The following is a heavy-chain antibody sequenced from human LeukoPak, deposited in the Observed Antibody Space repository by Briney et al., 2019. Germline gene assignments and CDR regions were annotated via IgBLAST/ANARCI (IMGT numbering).Heavy chain of an antibody. CDR2: IRSKAYGGTT. CDR1: GFTFGDYV. Sequence: GGSLRLSCTASGFTFGDYVMSWVRQAPGKGLEWVGFIRSKAYGGTTKNAASVKGRFTISRDNAKNSLYLQMNSLRAEDTAVYYCARELRYFDWFEFDYWGQGTLVTVSS. D-gene: IGHD3-9*01. CDR3: ARELRYFDWFEFDY. V-gene: IGHV3-49*04. J-gene: IGHJ4*02.